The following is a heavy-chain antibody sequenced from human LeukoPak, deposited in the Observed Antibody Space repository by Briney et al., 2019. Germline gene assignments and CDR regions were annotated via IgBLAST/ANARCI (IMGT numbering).Heavy chain of an antibody. CDR2: ISGSGGST. Sequence: GGSLRLSCAASGFTFSSYAMSWVRQAPGKGLEWVSAISGSGGSTYYADSVKGRFTISRDNSKNTLYLQMNSLRAEDMAVYYCAKESGKYCSSTSCYPYDYWGQGTLVTVSS. CDR1: GFTFSSYA. CDR3: AKESGKYCSSTSCYPYDY. D-gene: IGHD2-2*01. J-gene: IGHJ4*02. V-gene: IGHV3-23*01.